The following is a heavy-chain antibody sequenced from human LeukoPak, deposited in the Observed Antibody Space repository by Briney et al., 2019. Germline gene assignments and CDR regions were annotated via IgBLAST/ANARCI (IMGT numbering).Heavy chain of an antibody. CDR2: INSDGSST. D-gene: IGHD4-17*01. CDR1: GFTFSSYW. Sequence: GGSLRLSCAASGFTFSSYWMHWVRQAPGKGLVWVSRINSDGSSTSYADSVKGRFTISRDNAKNTLYLQMNSLRAEDTAVYYCAREVRYGDYEVDYWGQGTLVTVSS. J-gene: IGHJ4*02. CDR3: AREVRYGDYEVDY. V-gene: IGHV3-74*01.